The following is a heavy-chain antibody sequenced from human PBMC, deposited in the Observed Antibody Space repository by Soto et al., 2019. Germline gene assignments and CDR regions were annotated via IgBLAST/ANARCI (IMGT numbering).Heavy chain of an antibody. CDR3: ARHGGLPEHFDY. Sequence: SETLSLTCTVSGGSISSSSYYWGWIRQPPGKGLEWIGSIYYSGSTYYNPSLKSRVTISVDTSKNQFSLKLSSVTAADTAVYYCARHGGLPEHFDYWGQGTLVTVSS. J-gene: IGHJ4*02. CDR1: GGSISSSSYY. V-gene: IGHV4-39*01. CDR2: IYYSGST. D-gene: IGHD3-16*01.